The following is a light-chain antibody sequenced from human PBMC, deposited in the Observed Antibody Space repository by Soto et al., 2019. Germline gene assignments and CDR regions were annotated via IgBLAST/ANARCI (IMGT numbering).Light chain of an antibody. J-gene: IGLJ3*02. CDR2: EVS. Sequence: QSVLTQPASVSGSPGQSIAISCTGTSSDIGAYNRVSWYQQHPGKAPKLMIFEVSNRPSGVSNRFSGSKSGNTASLTISGLQAEDEADYYCQSYDNSLSGSWVFGGGTKVTVL. CDR1: SSDIGAYNR. V-gene: IGLV2-14*01. CDR3: QSYDNSLSGSWV.